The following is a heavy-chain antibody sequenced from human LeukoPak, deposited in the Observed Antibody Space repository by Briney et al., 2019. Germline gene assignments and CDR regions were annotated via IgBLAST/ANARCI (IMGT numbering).Heavy chain of an antibody. D-gene: IGHD6-19*01. CDR3: ARGDGWSFDY. Sequence: TPSETLSLTCTVSGGSISSNSYYWGWIRQPPGKGLEWVGGIYYSGSTYYNPSLKSRVTISVDMSKNQFSLKLSSVTAADTAVYYCARGDGWSFDYWGQGTLVTVSS. V-gene: IGHV4-39*01. CDR2: IYYSGST. J-gene: IGHJ4*02. CDR1: GGSISSNSYY.